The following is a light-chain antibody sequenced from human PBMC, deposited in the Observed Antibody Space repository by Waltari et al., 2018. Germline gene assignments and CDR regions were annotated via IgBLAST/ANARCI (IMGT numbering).Light chain of an antibody. CDR3: QQYYDTPWT. V-gene: IGKV4-1*01. Sequence: DIVMTQSPDSLALSLGERAPINCKSSQSVLYSSNNKNCLAWYQQKPGQPPKLLIYWASTRVSVVPDRFSGSGSGTDFTLTISSLQAEDVAVYYCQQYYDTPWTFGHGTKVEIK. CDR1: QSVLYSSNNKNC. J-gene: IGKJ1*01. CDR2: WAS.